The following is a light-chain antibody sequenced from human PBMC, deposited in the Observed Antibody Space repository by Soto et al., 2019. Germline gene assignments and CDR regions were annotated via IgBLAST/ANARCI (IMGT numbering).Light chain of an antibody. CDR2: WAS. CDR3: QQYYSSPTWT. J-gene: IGKJ1*01. V-gene: IGKV4-1*01. CDR1: QSIFYSSNNKNY. Sequence: DIVVTQSPDSLAVSLGERATINGKSSQSIFYSSNNKNYLAWFQQKPGQPPQLLIYWASTRESGVPDRFSGSGSETDFTLTISSLQAEDVAIYYCQQYYSSPTWTFGQGTKVDIK.